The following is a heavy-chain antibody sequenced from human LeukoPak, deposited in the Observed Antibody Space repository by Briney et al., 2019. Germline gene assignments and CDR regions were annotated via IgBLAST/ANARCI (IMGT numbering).Heavy chain of an antibody. CDR2: TSHDGKNK. V-gene: IGHV3-30*04. CDR3: ARDPDPLPGVVGVTPGGEFDP. Sequence: GGSLRLSCAASGFTFSSYAMHWVRQAPGKGLEWVTLTSHDGKNKHYADSVKGRFTVSRDNSKNMLYLQMNSLRPEDTAVYYCARDPDPLPGVVGVTPGGEFDPWGQGTLVIVSS. J-gene: IGHJ5*02. D-gene: IGHD2-15*01. CDR1: GFTFSSYA.